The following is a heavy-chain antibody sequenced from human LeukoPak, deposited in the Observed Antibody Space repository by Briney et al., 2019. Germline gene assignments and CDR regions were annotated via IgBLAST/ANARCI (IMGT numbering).Heavy chain of an antibody. V-gene: IGHV3-53*01. D-gene: IGHD2-21*02. CDR1: GLTVSSNY. J-gene: IGHJ4*02. Sequence: PGGSLRLSCAASGLTVSSNYMSWVRQAPGKGLEWVSVIYSGGSTYYADSVKGRFTISRDNSKHTLYLQMNSLRAEDTAVYYCARGRYGGGDCYYFDYWGQGTLVTVSS. CDR3: ARGRYGGGDCYYFDY. CDR2: IYSGGST.